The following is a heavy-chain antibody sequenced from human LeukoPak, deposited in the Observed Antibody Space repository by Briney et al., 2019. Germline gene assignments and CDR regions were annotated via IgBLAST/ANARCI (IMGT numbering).Heavy chain of an antibody. CDR2: IYGGGST. D-gene: IGHD5/OR15-5a*01. J-gene: IGHJ4*02. Sequence: GGSLRFSCAASGFTVSSNYMSWVRQAPGKGLEWVSVIYGGGSTYYADSVKGRFTISRDNAKNTLYLQMNSLRAEDTAVYYCARVSLASDPYWGQGTLVTVSS. CDR1: GFTVSSNY. V-gene: IGHV3-53*01. CDR3: ARVSLASDPY.